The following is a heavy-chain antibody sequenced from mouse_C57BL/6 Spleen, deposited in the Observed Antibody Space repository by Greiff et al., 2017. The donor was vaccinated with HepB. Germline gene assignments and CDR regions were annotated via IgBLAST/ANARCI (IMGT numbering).Heavy chain of an antibody. J-gene: IGHJ3*01. CDR1: GFNIKDYY. D-gene: IGHD1-1*01. V-gene: IGHV14-1*01. CDR2: IDPEDGDT. CDR3: TTRTTVVAKGVAY. Sequence: EVQLQQSGAELVRPGASVKLSCTASGFNIKDYYMHWVKQRPEQGLEWIGRIDPEDGDTEYAPKFQGKATMTADTSSNTAYLQLSSLTSEDTAVYYCTTRTTVVAKGVAYWGQGTLVTVSA.